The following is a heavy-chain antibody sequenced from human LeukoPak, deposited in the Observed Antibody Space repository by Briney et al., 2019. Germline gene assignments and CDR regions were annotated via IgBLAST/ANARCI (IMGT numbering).Heavy chain of an antibody. CDR3: ARKEVGATRWPPTGWFDP. J-gene: IGHJ5*02. D-gene: IGHD1-26*01. V-gene: IGHV4-39*01. CDR1: GGSISSSSYY. Sequence: NPSETLSLTCTVSGGSISSSSYYWGWIRQPPGKGLEWIGSIYYSGSTYYNPSLKSRVTISVDTSKNQFSLKLSSVTAADTAVYYCARKEVGATRWPPTGWFDPWGQGTLVTVSS. CDR2: IYYSGST.